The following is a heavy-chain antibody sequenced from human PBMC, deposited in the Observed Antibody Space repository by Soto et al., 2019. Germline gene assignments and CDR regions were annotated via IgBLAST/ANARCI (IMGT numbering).Heavy chain of an antibody. J-gene: IGHJ5*02. CDR2: INHSGST. Sequence: PSETLSLTCAVYGGSFSGYYWSWIRQPPGKGLEWIGEINHSGSTNYNPSLKSRVTISVDTSKNQFSLKLSSVTAADTAVYYCASISSGPFDPWGQGTLVTVSS. V-gene: IGHV4-34*01. CDR3: ASISSGPFDP. D-gene: IGHD6-19*01. CDR1: GGSFSGYY.